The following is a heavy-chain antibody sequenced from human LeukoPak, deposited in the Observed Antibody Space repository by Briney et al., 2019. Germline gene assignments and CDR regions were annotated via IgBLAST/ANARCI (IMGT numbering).Heavy chain of an antibody. CDR2: INPNSGGT. J-gene: IGHJ4*02. Sequence: ASVKVSCKASGYTFTGYYMHWVRQAPGQGLEWMGWINPNSGGTNYAQKFQGRVTMTRDTSISTAYMELSRLGSDDTAVYYCARAIVVVPAGLDYWGQGTLVTVSS. CDR3: ARAIVVVPAGLDY. CDR1: GYTFTGYY. V-gene: IGHV1-2*02. D-gene: IGHD2-2*01.